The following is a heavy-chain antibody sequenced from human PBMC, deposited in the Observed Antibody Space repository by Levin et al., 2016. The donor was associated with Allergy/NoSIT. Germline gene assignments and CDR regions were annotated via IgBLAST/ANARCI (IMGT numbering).Heavy chain of an antibody. CDR1: GTSVSSGSYC. V-gene: IGHV4-61*01. Sequence: SETLSLTCTVSGTSVSSGSYCWNWIRQPPGKGLEWIGYIFYSGNTKYNPSLKSRVTMSLDTSKNQFSLKLSSVTAADTAVYYCARGDVTVARDFDYWGQGTLVTVSS. J-gene: IGHJ4*02. CDR3: ARGDVTVARDFDY. D-gene: IGHD4-23*01. CDR2: IFYSGNT.